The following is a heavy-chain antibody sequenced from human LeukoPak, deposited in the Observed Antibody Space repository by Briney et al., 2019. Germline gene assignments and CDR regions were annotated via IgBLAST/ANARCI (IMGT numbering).Heavy chain of an antibody. CDR1: GFTFSNYA. CDR3: ARPAYYYGSGSWVDY. D-gene: IGHD3-10*01. Sequence: GGSLRLSCAASGFTFSNYAMSWVRQAPGKGLEWVSGISGSGGSTYYADSVKGRFTISRDNSKNSLYLQMNSLRAEDTAVYYCARPAYYYGSGSWVDYWGQGTLVTVSS. V-gene: IGHV3-23*01. J-gene: IGHJ4*02. CDR2: ISGSGGST.